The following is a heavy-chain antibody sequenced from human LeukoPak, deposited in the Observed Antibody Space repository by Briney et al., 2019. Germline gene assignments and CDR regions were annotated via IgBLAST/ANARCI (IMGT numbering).Heavy chain of an antibody. CDR3: ARVRSDSSGYYYGRATPYYFDY. CDR2: IKQDGSEK. Sequence: GGSLRLSCAASGFTFSSYWMSWVRQAPGKGLEWVAHIKQDGSEKYYVDSVKGRFTISRDNAKNSLYLQMNSLRAEDTAVYYCARVRSDSSGYYYGRATPYYFDYWGQGTLVTVSS. CDR1: GFTFSSYW. J-gene: IGHJ4*02. V-gene: IGHV3-7*01. D-gene: IGHD3-22*01.